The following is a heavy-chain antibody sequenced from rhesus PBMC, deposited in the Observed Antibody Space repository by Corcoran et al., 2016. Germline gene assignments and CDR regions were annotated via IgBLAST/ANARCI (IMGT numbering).Heavy chain of an antibody. J-gene: IGHJ4*01. CDR1: GGSISSNY. Sequence: QVQLQQWGEGLVKPSEPLSLTCAVYGGSISSNYWTWIRQPPGKGLECIGRIRSGGSTNYNPALKSRGTISRDTSYNQCSLKLSSVTAADTAVDYCARDCPGGSCSLDYWGQGVLVTVSS. D-gene: IGHD6-25*01. V-gene: IGHV4-160*01. CDR3: ARDCPGGSCSLDY. CDR2: IRSGGST.